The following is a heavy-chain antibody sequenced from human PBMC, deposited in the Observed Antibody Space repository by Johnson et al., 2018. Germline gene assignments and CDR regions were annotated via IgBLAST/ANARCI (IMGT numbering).Heavy chain of an antibody. D-gene: IGHD3-10*01. CDR2: ISGTGVSGSGGSA. V-gene: IGHV3-23*04. J-gene: IGHJ3*02. CDR3: AREMGVYGSGSHDAFDI. Sequence: EVQLVESGGGLVQPGGSLRLSCAASGFTFSTYAMSWVRQAPEKGLEWVSDISGTGVSGSGGSAYYADSVKGRFTISRDNSKNTLYLQMNTLRAEDTAVYYCAREMGVYGSGSHDAFDIWGQGTMVIVSS. CDR1: GFTFSTYA.